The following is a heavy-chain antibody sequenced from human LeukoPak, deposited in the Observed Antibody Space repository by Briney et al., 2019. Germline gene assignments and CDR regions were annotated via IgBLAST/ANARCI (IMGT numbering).Heavy chain of an antibody. CDR1: GFTFDDYG. CDR3: ARVEGMEWFGELLSAFDI. J-gene: IGHJ3*02. CDR2: TNWNGGST. D-gene: IGHD3-10*01. V-gene: IGHV3-20*04. Sequence: GGSLRLSCAASGFTFDDYGMSWVRQAPGKGLEWVSGTNWNGGSTGYADSVKGRFTISRDNAKNSLYLQMNSLRAEDTALYYCARVEGMEWFGELLSAFDIWGQGTMVTVSS.